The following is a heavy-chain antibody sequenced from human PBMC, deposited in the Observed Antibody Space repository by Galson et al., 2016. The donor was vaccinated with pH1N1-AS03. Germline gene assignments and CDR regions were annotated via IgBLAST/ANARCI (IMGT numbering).Heavy chain of an antibody. Sequence: SLRLSCAASGFIFSNHGMHWARQAPGKGPEFVARISSDGGSTYYADSVKARFTISRDNSKNTLYLRMDSLRVEDTAVYYCERAGGYWGQGTLVTVSP. CDR3: ERAGGY. J-gene: IGHJ4*02. CDR1: GFIFSNHG. V-gene: IGHV3-64*02. CDR2: ISSDGGST.